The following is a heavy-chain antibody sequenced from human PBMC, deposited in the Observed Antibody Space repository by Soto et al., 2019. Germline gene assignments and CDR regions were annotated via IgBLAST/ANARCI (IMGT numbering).Heavy chain of an antibody. CDR3: ATRSDTYYDFWSGYVDAFDI. D-gene: IGHD3-3*01. Sequence: QVQLVQSGAEVKKPGASVKVSCKASGYTFTSYDINWVRPATGQGLEWMGWMNPTSGNTGYAQTFQGRFTMTRNTSISTAYMELSSLRSEDTAVYYCATRSDTYYDFWSGYVDAFDIWGQGTMVTVSS. CDR1: GYTFTSYD. V-gene: IGHV1-8*01. J-gene: IGHJ3*02. CDR2: MNPTSGNT.